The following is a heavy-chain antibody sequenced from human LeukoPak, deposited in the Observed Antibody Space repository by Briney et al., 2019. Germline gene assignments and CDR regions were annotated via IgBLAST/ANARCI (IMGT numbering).Heavy chain of an antibody. CDR3: ATSYDYGEPLVDY. J-gene: IGHJ4*02. CDR2: IYPGDSDT. CDR1: GYSFTTYW. D-gene: IGHD4/OR15-4a*01. V-gene: IGHV5-51*01. Sequence: GESLKISCKGSGYSFTTYWIGWVRQMPGKGLELMGIIYPGDSDTRYSPSLQGQVTISADKSISTAYLQWSSLQASDTAMYYCATSYDYGEPLVDYWGRGTLVIVSS.